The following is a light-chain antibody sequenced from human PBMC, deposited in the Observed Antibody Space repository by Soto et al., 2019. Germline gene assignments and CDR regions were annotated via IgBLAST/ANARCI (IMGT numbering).Light chain of an antibody. V-gene: IGLV1-44*01. CDR2: NNN. CDR3: AAWDDSLNGVV. J-gene: IGLJ3*02. CDR1: SSNLGTNT. Sequence: QSVLTQPPSASGTPGQRVTISCSGSSSNLGTNTVNWYQQLPGTAPKLLIYNNNQRTSGVPDRFSGSKSGTSASLAISGLQSEDEADYYCAAWDDSLNGVVFGGGTTLTVL.